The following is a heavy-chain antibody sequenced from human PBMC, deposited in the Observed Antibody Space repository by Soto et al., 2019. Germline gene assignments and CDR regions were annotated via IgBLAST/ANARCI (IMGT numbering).Heavy chain of an antibody. CDR2: INHSGST. V-gene: IGHV4-34*01. J-gene: IGHJ4*02. D-gene: IGHD2-15*01. CDR1: GGSFSGYY. CDR3: ARADADIVVVVAARGFDY. Sequence: QVQLQQWGAGLLKPSETLSLTCAVYGGSFSGYYWSWIRQPPGKGLEWNGEINHSGSTNYNPSLKSRVTISVDTSKNQFSLKLSSVTAADTAVYYCARADADIVVVVAARGFDYWGQGTLVTVSS.